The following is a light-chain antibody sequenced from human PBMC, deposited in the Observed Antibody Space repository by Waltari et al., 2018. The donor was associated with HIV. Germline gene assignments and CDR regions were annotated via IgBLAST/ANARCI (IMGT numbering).Light chain of an antibody. CDR1: SSNISTNF. J-gene: IGLJ1*01. CDR3: GTWDTSLSALI. CDR2: DHR. Sequence: QAVFTQPLSVSATPGQKDTIPCSCSSSNISTNFVSTFQHFPVTVPKVLIYDHRNRSPGVADVLSGAKSCTSATLDISGLQTGDEAHYYCGTWDTSLSALIFGTGTKVTVL. V-gene: IGLV1-51*01.